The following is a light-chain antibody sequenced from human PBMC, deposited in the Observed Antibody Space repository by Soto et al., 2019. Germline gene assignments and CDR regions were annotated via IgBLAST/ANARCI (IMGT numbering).Light chain of an antibody. CDR1: QTVGNY. J-gene: IGKJ1*01. CDR2: NAS. Sequence: EIVLTHSPATLSLSPGERATLSCRASQTVGNYLAWYQQKPGQVPRLLIYNASNRATGVPVRFSGSGSGTEFTLTISSLEPEDFAVYYCQQRGNWPLPWTFGQGTKVDIK. CDR3: QQRGNWPLPWT. V-gene: IGKV3-11*01.